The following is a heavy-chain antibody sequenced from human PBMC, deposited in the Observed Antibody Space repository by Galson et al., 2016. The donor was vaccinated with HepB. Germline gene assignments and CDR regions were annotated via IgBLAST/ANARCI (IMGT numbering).Heavy chain of an antibody. V-gene: IGHV1-2*02. Sequence: SCKASGYTFTGYYMHWVRQAPGQGLEWMGWINPNSGGTNYAQKFQGRVTMTRDTSISTAYMELSRLKSDDTAVYYCARGIIAALRVDPWGQGTRLTVSS. D-gene: IGHD6-6*01. J-gene: IGHJ5*02. CDR2: INPNSGGT. CDR1: GYTFTGYY. CDR3: ARGIIAALRVDP.